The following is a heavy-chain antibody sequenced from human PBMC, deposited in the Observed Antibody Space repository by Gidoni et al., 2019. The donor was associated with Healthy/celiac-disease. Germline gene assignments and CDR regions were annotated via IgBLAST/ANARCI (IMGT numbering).Heavy chain of an antibody. Sequence: QVQLVQSGAEVKKPGASVQVSCKASGYTFTSYGISWVRQAPGQGLEWMGWISAYNGNTNSAQKLQGRVTMTIDTSTRTAYMELRSLRSDDTAVYYCARATVTTSIGWFDPWGQGTLVTVSS. CDR3: ARATVTTSIGWFDP. CDR2: ISAYNGNT. CDR1: GYTFTSYG. V-gene: IGHV1-18*01. D-gene: IGHD4-17*01. J-gene: IGHJ5*02.